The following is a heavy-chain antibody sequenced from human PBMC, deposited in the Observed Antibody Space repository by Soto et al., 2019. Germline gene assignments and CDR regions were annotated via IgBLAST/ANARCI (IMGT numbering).Heavy chain of an antibody. V-gene: IGHV1-3*01. CDR2: INPDNGDT. Sequence: QVQFVQSGAEVKEPGASVKVSCKASGYTFTSYGLHWVRQAPGQSLEWMGWINPDNGDTKHAQKFQGRVTITRDTSASTAYKELRSLIYEDTAVYYCARDDGDRAFDIWGQGTTVTVSS. J-gene: IGHJ3*02. D-gene: IGHD2-21*01. CDR1: GYTFTSYG. CDR3: ARDDGDRAFDI.